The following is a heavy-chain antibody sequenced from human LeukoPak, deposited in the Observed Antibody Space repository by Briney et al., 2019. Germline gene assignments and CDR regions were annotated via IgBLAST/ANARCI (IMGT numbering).Heavy chain of an antibody. J-gene: IGHJ4*02. CDR2: ISSSGSTI. Sequence: GGSLRLSCAASGFTFSDYYMSWIRQAPGKGLEWVSYISSSGSTIYYADSVKGRFTISRDNAKNSLYLQMNSLRSDDTAVYYCARDYYDSSDDYFDYWGQGTLVTVSS. CDR1: GFTFSDYY. CDR3: ARDYYDSSDDYFDY. V-gene: IGHV3-11*01. D-gene: IGHD3-22*01.